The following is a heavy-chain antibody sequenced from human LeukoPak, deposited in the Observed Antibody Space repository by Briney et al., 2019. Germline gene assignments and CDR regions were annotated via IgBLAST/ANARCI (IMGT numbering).Heavy chain of an antibody. Sequence: AGESLKISCKGSGYSFTNYWIGWVRQKPGKGLEYMCLIHPGDSDTRYSPSFQGQVTISVDKSISTAYLQWSSLKASDTAMYYCATANWFDPWGQGTLVTVSS. CDR3: ATANWFDP. V-gene: IGHV5-51*01. J-gene: IGHJ5*02. CDR1: GYSFTNYW. CDR2: IHPGDSDT.